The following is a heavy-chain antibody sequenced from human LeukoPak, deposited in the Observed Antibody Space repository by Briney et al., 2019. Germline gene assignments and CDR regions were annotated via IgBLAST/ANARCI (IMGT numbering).Heavy chain of an antibody. CDR1: GGSINSGSYY. CDR3: ARAAYSSGWYDWFDP. CDR2: IYASGST. Sequence: SETLSLTCTVSGGSINSGSYYSSWIRQPAGKGLEWIGRIYASGSTNYNPSLKSRVTISVDTSKNQFSLKLSSVTAADTAVYYCARAAYSSGWYDWFDPWGQGTLVTVSS. D-gene: IGHD6-19*01. J-gene: IGHJ5*02. V-gene: IGHV4-61*02.